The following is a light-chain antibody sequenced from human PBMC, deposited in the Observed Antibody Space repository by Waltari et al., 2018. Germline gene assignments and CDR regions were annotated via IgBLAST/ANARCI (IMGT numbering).Light chain of an antibody. V-gene: IGLV3-1*01. CDR2: QDS. CDR3: QAWDSSTVV. Sequence: SYELTQSPSVSVSPGQTASIICSGDQLGNKYACWYQQKPGQSPVLVIYQDSQRPSGIPERFSGSNSGNTATLTISGTQAMDEADYYCQAWDSSTVVFGGGTKLTVL. J-gene: IGLJ2*01. CDR1: QLGNKY.